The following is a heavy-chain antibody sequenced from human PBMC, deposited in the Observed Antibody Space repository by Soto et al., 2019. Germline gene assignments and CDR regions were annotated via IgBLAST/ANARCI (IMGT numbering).Heavy chain of an antibody. V-gene: IGHV4-39*01. Sequence: SETLSLTCTVSYASSSVRNVCCDWVRQPPVMGLGWIGNIDYSGTAYFNPSLGTRVTFPVDTSKNQFSLTLYSVTAADTAVYYCARTTGRHLDFWGQGILVTVS. CDR1: YASSSVRNVC. D-gene: IGHD4-4*01. J-gene: IGHJ4*02. CDR2: IDYSGTA. CDR3: ARTTGRHLDF.